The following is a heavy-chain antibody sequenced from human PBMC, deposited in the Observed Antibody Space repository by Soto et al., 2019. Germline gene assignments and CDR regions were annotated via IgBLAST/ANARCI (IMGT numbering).Heavy chain of an antibody. CDR2: ISGYNGDT. Sequence: GSVKVSCKASGYTFTRYGISWVRQAPGQGLEWMGWISGYNGDTNYAQKFQGRVSMTIDTSTTTAYMELRSLTSDDTAVYYCAKNGQPPYYYYGLDVWGQGTKVTVSS. CDR3: AKNGQPPYYYYGLDV. V-gene: IGHV1-18*01. D-gene: IGHD2-8*01. J-gene: IGHJ6*02. CDR1: GYTFTRYG.